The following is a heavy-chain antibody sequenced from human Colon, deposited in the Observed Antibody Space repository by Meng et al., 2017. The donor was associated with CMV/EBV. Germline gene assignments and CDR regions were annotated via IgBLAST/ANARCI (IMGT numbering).Heavy chain of an antibody. CDR2: ITGSADNT. CDR3: AKARSTTISAAFNY. Sequence: ASGFNFNNFAMNWVRQAPGKGLEWVSGITGSADNTYYADSVKGRFTISRDDSNSTLYLQMNSLKAEDTAVYSCAKARSTTISAAFNYWGQGTLVTVSS. CDR1: GFNFNNFA. J-gene: IGHJ4*02. V-gene: IGHV3-23*01. D-gene: IGHD6-13*01.